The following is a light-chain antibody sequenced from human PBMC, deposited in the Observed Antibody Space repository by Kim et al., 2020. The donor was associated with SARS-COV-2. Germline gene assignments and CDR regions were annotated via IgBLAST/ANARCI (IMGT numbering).Light chain of an antibody. Sequence: PGGTLTLTWCARTVAVTSAHYPYWFQQKPGQAPRTLIYDTRNKPSWTPARFSGSLLGGKPALTLSGAQPEDEADYYCLLFYSGVWVFGGGTKLTVL. J-gene: IGLJ3*02. CDR2: DTR. CDR3: LLFYSGVWV. CDR1: TVAVTSAHY. V-gene: IGLV7-46*01.